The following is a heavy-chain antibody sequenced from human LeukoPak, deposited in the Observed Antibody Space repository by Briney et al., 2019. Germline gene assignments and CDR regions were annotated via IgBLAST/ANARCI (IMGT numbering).Heavy chain of an antibody. CDR1: GYTFTGYY. CDR3: ASGQQLVRWAFDI. J-gene: IGHJ3*02. CDR2: INPNSGGT. D-gene: IGHD6-13*01. Sequence: ASVKVSCKASGYTFTGYYMHWVRQAPGQGLEWMGWINPNSGGTNYAQKFQGRVTMTRDTSISTAYMELNRLRSDDTAVYYCASGQQLVRWAFDIWGQGTMVTVSS. V-gene: IGHV1-2*02.